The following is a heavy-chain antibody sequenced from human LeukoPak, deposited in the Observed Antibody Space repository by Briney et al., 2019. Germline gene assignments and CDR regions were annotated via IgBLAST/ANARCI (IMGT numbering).Heavy chain of an antibody. CDR3: ARVPVDTAMVFDY. CDR2: INHSGST. J-gene: IGHJ4*02. CDR1: GGSFSGYY. Sequence: PSETLSLTCAVYGGSFSGYYWSWIRQPPGKGLEWIGEINHSGSTNYNPSLKSRVTISVDTYKNQFSLKLSSVTAADTAVYYCARVPVDTAMVFDYWGRGTLVTVSS. D-gene: IGHD5-18*01. V-gene: IGHV4-34*01.